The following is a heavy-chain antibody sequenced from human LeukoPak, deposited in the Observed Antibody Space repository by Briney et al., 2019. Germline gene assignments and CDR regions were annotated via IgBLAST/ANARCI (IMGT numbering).Heavy chain of an antibody. Sequence: GGSLRLSCAASGFTFSSYSMNWVRQAPGKGLERVSTISGNGRNTYYADSVKGRFTISRDNSKITVYLEMSSLRAEDTAVYYCARGRGVYGYWYFDLWGRGTLVTVSS. V-gene: IGHV3-23*01. CDR1: GFTFSSYS. D-gene: IGHD5/OR15-5a*01. CDR2: ISGNGRNT. J-gene: IGHJ2*01. CDR3: ARGRGVYGYWYFDL.